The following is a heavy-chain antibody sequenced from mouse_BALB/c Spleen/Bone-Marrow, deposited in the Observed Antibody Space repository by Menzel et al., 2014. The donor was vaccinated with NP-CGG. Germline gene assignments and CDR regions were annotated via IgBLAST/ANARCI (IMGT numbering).Heavy chain of an antibody. CDR3: ARSYYRYDVIVY. V-gene: IGHV1S81*02. D-gene: IGHD2-14*01. J-gene: IGHJ3*01. Sequence: QVQLQQPGAELVKPGASVKLSCKASGYTFTSYWMHWVKQRPGRGLEWIGEINPSNGRTNYNEKFKSKATLTVDKSSSTAYMQLSSLTSEDSAVYYCARSYYRYDVIVYWGQGTLVTVSA. CDR1: GYTFTSYW. CDR2: INPSNGRT.